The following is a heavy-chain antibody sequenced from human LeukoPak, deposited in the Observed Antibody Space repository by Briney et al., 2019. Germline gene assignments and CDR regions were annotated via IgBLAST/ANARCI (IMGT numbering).Heavy chain of an antibody. J-gene: IGHJ4*02. CDR3: ARQFFWSGYCDY. CDR2: INHSGST. D-gene: IGHD3-3*01. Sequence: SETLSLTCTVSGDSISSSSYYWSWIRQPPGKGLEWIGEINHSGSTNYNPSLKSRVTISVDTSKNQFSLKLSSVTAADTAVYYCARQFFWSGYCDYWGQGPLVTVSS. V-gene: IGHV4-39*01. CDR1: GDSISSSSYY.